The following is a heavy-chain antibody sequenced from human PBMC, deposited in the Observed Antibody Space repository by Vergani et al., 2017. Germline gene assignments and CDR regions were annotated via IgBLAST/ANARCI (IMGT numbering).Heavy chain of an antibody. V-gene: IGHV4-30-4*01. CDR3: ARVSRDYNYYYYMDV. CDR2: IYYSENT. J-gene: IGHJ6*03. CDR1: GGSISSGGFY. Sequence: QVQLQESGPGLVKPSQILSLTCTVSGGSISSGGFYWSWIRQPPGKGLEWIGYIYYSENTYYNPSLKSRVTMSVDTSKNQFSLKLTSMTAAYTAVYYCARVSRDYNYYYYMDVWGKGTTVTVSS.